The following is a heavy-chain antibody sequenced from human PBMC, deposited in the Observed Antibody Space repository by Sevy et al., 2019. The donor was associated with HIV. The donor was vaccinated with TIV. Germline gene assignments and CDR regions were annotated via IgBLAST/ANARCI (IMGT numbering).Heavy chain of an antibody. V-gene: IGHV3-23*01. J-gene: IGHJ3*02. D-gene: IGHD3-22*01. CDR3: AKSPQYYYDSSGGAFDI. Sequence: GGSLRLSCAASGFTFSSYAMSWVRQAPGKGLEWVSAISGSGGSTYYADSVKGRFTISRDKSKNTLYLQMNSLRAEDTAVYYCAKSPQYYYDSSGGAFDIWGQGTMVTVSS. CDR2: ISGSGGST. CDR1: GFTFSSYA.